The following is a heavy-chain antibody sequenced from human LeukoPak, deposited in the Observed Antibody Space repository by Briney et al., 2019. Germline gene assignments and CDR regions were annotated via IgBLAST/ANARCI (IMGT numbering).Heavy chain of an antibody. J-gene: IGHJ3*02. Sequence: GGSLRLSCAASGFTFSSYAMSWVRQAPGKGLEWVSAISGSGGSTYYADSVKGRFTISRDNSKNTLYPQMNSLRAEDTAVYYCAKDLGQWLVFSAFDIWGQGTMVTVSS. CDR2: ISGSGGST. D-gene: IGHD6-19*01. CDR3: AKDLGQWLVFSAFDI. V-gene: IGHV3-23*01. CDR1: GFTFSSYA.